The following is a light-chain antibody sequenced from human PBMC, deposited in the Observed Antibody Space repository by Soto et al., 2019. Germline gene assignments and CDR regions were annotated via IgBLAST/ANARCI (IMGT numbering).Light chain of an antibody. Sequence: HSVLTQPPSVSAAPRQKVTISCSGSSSNIGNNYVSWYQHLPGTAPKLLIYYNNERPSGIPDRFSGSKSGTSATLGITGLQTGDEADYYCGAWDSSLSAEVFGGGTKLTVL. J-gene: IGLJ3*02. V-gene: IGLV1-51*01. CDR3: GAWDSSLSAEV. CDR2: YNN. CDR1: SSNIGNNY.